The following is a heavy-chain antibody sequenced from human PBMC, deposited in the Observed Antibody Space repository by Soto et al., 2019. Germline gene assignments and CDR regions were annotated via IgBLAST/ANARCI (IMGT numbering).Heavy chain of an antibody. J-gene: IGHJ5*02. V-gene: IGHV4-34*01. CDR2: INHSGST. CDR3: ARVPRSSSWVRRWFDP. CDR1: GGSFSGYY. Sequence: QVQLQQWGAGLLKPSETLSLNCAVYGGSFSGYYWSWIRQPPGKGLEWIGEINHSGSTNYNPSLKSRVTISVDTSKNQFSLKLSSVTAADTAVYYCARVPRSSSWVRRWFDPWGQGTLVTVSS. D-gene: IGHD6-13*01.